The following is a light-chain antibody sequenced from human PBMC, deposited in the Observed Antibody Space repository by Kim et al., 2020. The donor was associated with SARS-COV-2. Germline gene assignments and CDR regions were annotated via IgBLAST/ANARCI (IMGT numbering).Light chain of an antibody. CDR2: YDS. CDR1: SIGSRS. Sequence: PGKAARITCGGDSIGSRSVHWYQEKPGQDPVLVISYDSDRPSGIPERFSGSNSGNTATLTISRVEAGDEVDYYCQVWDSSSDHRVVFGGGTQLTVL. J-gene: IGLJ2*01. V-gene: IGLV3-21*04. CDR3: QVWDSSSDHRVV.